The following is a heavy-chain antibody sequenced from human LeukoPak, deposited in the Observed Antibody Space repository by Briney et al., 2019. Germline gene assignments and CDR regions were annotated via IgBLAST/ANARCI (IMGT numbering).Heavy chain of an antibody. J-gene: IGHJ4*02. CDR3: ARGRCSGGSCFPNKFDY. CDR2: INHSGST. CDR1: GGSFSGYY. V-gene: IGHV4-34*01. Sequence: SETLSLTCAVYGGSFSGYYWSWIRQPPGKGLEWIGEINHSGSTNYNPSLKSRVTISVDTSKNQFSLKLSSVTAADTAVYYCARGRCSGGSCFPNKFDYWGQGTLVTVSS. D-gene: IGHD2-15*01.